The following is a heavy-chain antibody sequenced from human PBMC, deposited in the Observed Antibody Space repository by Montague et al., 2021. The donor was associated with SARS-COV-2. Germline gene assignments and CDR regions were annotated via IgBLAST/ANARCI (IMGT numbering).Heavy chain of an antibody. V-gene: IGHV4-59*13. D-gene: IGHD1-20*01. Sequence: SETLSLTCSVSGGSISSYYWSWIRQSPGKGLEWIGYIFHSGITDYNPSPKSRVTISVDMSKNQFSLQLNSVTVADSAVYYCARTEYNWNDWFDPWGQGTLVTVSS. CDR2: IFHSGIT. CDR3: ARTEYNWNDWFDP. CDR1: GGSISSYY. J-gene: IGHJ5*02.